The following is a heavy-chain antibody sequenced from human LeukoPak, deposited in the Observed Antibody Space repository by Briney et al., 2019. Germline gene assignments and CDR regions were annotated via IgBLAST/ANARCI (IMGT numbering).Heavy chain of an antibody. J-gene: IGHJ6*02. CDR2: ISWNSGSI. Sequence: PGGSLRLSCAASGFTFDDYAMHWVRQAPGKGLEWVSGISWNSGSIGYADSVKGRFTISRDNAKNSLYLQMNSLRAEDTALYYCAKSSGWYRDYYYYYGMDVWGQGTTVTVSS. CDR3: AKSSGWYRDYYYYYGMDV. V-gene: IGHV3-9*01. D-gene: IGHD6-19*01. CDR1: GFTFDDYA.